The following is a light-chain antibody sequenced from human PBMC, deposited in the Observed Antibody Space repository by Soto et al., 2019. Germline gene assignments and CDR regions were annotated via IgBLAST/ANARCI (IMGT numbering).Light chain of an antibody. CDR2: DVS. V-gene: IGLV2-11*01. J-gene: IGLJ1*01. CDR3: CSYAGSYTFPYV. CDR1: SSDVGGYNY. Sequence: QSALTQVASVSGSPGQSVTISCTGTSSDVGGYNYVSWYQQHPGKAPKLMIYDVSKRPSGVPDRFSGSKSGNTASLTISGLQAEDEADYYCCSYAGSYTFPYVFGTGTKVTVL.